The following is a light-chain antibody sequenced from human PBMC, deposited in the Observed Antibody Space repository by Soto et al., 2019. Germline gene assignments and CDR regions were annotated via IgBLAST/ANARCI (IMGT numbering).Light chain of an antibody. CDR3: ISYTSDDVRYV. Sequence: QSVLTQPASVSGTPGQSITISCTGSNSDVGIYDFVSWYQHHPGRAPKLIVSEVSHRPSGVSNRFSGSKSGNTASLTISGPQSEDEADYYCISYTSDDVRYVFGTGTKVTVL. V-gene: IGLV2-14*01. J-gene: IGLJ1*01. CDR2: EVS. CDR1: NSDVGIYDF.